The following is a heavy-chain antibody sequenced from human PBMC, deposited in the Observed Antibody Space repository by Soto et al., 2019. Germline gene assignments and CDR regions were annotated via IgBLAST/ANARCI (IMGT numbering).Heavy chain of an antibody. CDR2: IFHDGTA. CDR1: GVSLTSGNW. D-gene: IGHD3-10*01. Sequence: PEALSLTSAVSGVSLTSGNWWTWVRQSPQRGLEYIGEIFHDGTANYYPSFERRVAMSVDTSRNQFSLKLTSVTAADTAVYFCARLVYDTRLNYMYFDFWGPGTLVTVSS. V-gene: IGHV4-4*01. J-gene: IGHJ4*02. CDR3: ARLVYDTRLNYMYFDF.